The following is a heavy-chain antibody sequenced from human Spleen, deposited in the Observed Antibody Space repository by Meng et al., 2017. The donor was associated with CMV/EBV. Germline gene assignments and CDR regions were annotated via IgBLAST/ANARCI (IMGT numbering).Heavy chain of an antibody. CDR3: ATTEPGTEFDDYYDMEV. D-gene: IGHD1-7*01. V-gene: IGHV3-48*03. CDR1: GFTFSSYE. CDR2: ITSSGYTI. J-gene: IGHJ6*02. Sequence: CAASGFTFSSYEMNWVRQAPGKGLEWVSHITSSGYTIHYADSVRGRFTISRDNAKNTLYLQMNSLRAEDTAVYYCATTEPGTEFDDYYDMEVWGQGTTVTVSS.